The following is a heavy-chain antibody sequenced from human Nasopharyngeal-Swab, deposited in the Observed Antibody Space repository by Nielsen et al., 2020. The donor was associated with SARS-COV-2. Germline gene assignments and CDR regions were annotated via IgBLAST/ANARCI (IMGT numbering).Heavy chain of an antibody. Sequence: GESLTISCAASGFTFSTYNINWARQAPGKGLEWVSSISSSSTYIYYADSVKGRFTISRDSAQSSLFLQMNSLRAEDTAVYYCARDGLDYDFWSAYFMDVWGRGTTVTVSS. J-gene: IGHJ6*02. CDR2: ISSSSTYI. CDR3: ARDGLDYDFWSAYFMDV. CDR1: GFTFSTYN. V-gene: IGHV3-21*01. D-gene: IGHD3-3*01.